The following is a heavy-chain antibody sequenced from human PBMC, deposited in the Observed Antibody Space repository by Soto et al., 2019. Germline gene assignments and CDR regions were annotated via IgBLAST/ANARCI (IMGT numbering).Heavy chain of an antibody. J-gene: IGHJ3*02. D-gene: IGHD2-21*01. Sequence: QVQLVESGGGVVQPGRSLRLSCAASGFTFSSYGMHWVRQAPGKGLEWVAVIWYDGSNKYYADSVKGRFTISRDNSKNTLDLQMNSLRAEDTAVYYCASSTIVGGAFDIWGQGTMVTVSS. CDR3: ASSTIVGGAFDI. CDR1: GFTFSSYG. CDR2: IWYDGSNK. V-gene: IGHV3-33*01.